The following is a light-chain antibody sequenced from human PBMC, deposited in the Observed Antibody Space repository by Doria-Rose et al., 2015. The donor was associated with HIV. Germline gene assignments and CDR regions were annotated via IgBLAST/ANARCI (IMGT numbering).Light chain of an antibody. J-gene: IGKJ1*01. CDR1: QSFSSTY. Sequence: TQSPGTLSLSPGERATLSCRASQSFSSTYLAWYQHKPGQALSLLIYDGSTRTTGIPDRCSASGSGTDFTLTINRLEPEDFALYYCHQYGTSWTFGQGTKVEI. CDR2: DGS. CDR3: HQYGTSWT. V-gene: IGKV3-20*01.